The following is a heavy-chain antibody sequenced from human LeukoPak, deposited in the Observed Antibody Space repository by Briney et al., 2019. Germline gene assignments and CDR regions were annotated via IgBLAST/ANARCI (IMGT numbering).Heavy chain of an antibody. J-gene: IGHJ3*02. D-gene: IGHD3-10*01. V-gene: IGHV1-69*04. CDR3: ARSARRVRGDTYDAFDI. CDR2: IIPILGIA. CDR1: GGTFSSYA. Sequence: SVTVSFTASGGTFSSYAISWVRQAPGQGLEWMGRIIPILGIANYAQKFQGRVTITADKSTSTAYMELSSLRSDDTAVYYCARSARRVRGDTYDAFDIWGQGTMVTVSS.